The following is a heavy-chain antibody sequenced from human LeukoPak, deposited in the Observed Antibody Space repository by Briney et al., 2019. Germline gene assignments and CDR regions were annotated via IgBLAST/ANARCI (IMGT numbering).Heavy chain of an antibody. J-gene: IGHJ4*02. CDR2: IKQDGSEE. CDR3: ATEANGRHYDY. D-gene: IGHD2-8*01. Sequence: PGGSLRLSCAASGFTFSNYWMSWVRQAPGKGLEWVAKIKQDGSEEYYVDSVKGRFTISRDNANNFLYLQMNSLRAEDTAVYYCATEANGRHYDYWGQGTLLTVSS. V-gene: IGHV3-7*01. CDR1: GFTFSNYW.